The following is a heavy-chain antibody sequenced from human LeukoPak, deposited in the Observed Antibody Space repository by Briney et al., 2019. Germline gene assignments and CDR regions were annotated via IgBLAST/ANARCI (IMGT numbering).Heavy chain of an antibody. CDR3: AKTNDFWSGYPDY. CDR1: GFTFSSYG. CDR2: IRYDGSNK. J-gene: IGHJ4*02. D-gene: IGHD3-3*01. Sequence: GGSLRLSCAASGFTFSSYGMHWVRQAPGKGLEWVAFIRYDGSNKYYADSVKGRFTISRDNSKNTLYLQMNSLRAEDTAVYYCAKTNDFWSGYPDYWGQGTLVTVSS. V-gene: IGHV3-30*02.